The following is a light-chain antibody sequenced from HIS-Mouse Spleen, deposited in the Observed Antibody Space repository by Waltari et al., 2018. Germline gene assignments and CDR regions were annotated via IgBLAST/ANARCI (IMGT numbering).Light chain of an antibody. V-gene: IGLV3-1*01. CDR3: QAWDSSYSV. CDR2: QDS. J-gene: IGLJ2*01. CDR1: KWGDKY. Sequence: SYELTQPPSVSVSPGQTASIPCSGDKWGDKYPCWYQQKPGQSPVLVIYQDSKRPSGIPERFSGSNSGNTATLTISGTQAMDEADYYCQAWDSSYSVFGGGTKLTVL.